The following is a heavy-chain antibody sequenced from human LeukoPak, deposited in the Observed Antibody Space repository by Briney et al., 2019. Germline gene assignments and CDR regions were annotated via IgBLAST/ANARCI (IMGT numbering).Heavy chain of an antibody. CDR2: IRSKANSYAT. CDR3: AKAWREDGDYWSFNY. Sequence: GGSLRLSCAASGFTFSGSAMHWVRQASGKGLEWVGRIRSKANSYATAYAASVKGRFTISRDDSKNTAYLQMNSLRAEDTAVYYCAKAWREDGDYWSFNYWGQGTLVTVSS. V-gene: IGHV3-73*01. D-gene: IGHD4-17*01. CDR1: GFTFSGSA. J-gene: IGHJ4*02.